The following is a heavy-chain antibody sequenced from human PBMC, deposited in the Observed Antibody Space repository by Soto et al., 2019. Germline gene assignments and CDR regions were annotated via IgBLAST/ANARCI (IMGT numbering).Heavy chain of an antibody. D-gene: IGHD1-26*01. CDR1: GGSFSGYY. V-gene: IGHV4-34*01. CDR2: INHSGST. CDR3: ARVVGATNINGVDNWFDP. Sequence: TSETLSLTCAVYGGSFSGYYWSWIRQPPGKGLEWIGEINHSGSTNYNPSLKSRVTISVDTSKNQFSLKLSSVTAADTAVYYCARVVGATNINGVDNWFDPWGQGTLVTVSS. J-gene: IGHJ5*02.